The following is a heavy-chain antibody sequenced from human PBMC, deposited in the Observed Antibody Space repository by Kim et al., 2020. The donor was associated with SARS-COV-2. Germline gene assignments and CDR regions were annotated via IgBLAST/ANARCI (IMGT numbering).Heavy chain of an antibody. J-gene: IGHJ6*02. CDR1: GGSISSGGYY. V-gene: IGHV4-31*03. D-gene: IGHD5-12*01. Sequence: SETLSLTCTVSGGSISSGGYYWSWIRQHPGKGLEWIGYIYYSGSTYYNPSLKSRVTISVDTSKNQFSLKLSSVTAADTAVYYCARESEFGVATNTTYYYYYGMDVWGQGTTVTVSS. CDR2: IYYSGST. CDR3: ARESEFGVATNTTYYYYYGMDV.